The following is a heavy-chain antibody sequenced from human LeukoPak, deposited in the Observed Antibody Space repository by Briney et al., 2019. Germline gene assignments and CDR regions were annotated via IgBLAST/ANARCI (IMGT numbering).Heavy chain of an antibody. CDR2: IKHKADGGTT. D-gene: IGHD2-15*01. Sequence: GGSLRLSCAASGFTFNNAWMSWVRQAPGKGLEWVGRIKHKADGGTTDYAAPVKGRFTISRDDSKDTLYLQMNSLRAEDTAVYYCAKDRVVVGFDYWGQGTLVTVSS. J-gene: IGHJ4*02. CDR3: AKDRVVVGFDY. CDR1: GFTFNNAW. V-gene: IGHV3-15*01.